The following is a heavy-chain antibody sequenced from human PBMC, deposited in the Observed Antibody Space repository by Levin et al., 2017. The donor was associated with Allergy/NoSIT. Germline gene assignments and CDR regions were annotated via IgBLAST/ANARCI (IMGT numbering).Heavy chain of an antibody. CDR1: GFTFSSYA. Sequence: PGGSLRLSCAASGFTFSSYAMHWVRQAPGKGLEWVAVISYDGSNKYYADSVKGRFTISRDNSKNTLYLQMNSLRAEDTAVYYCARDTMVRGVIGNFFDIWGQGTMVTVSS. V-gene: IGHV3-30-3*01. J-gene: IGHJ3*02. CDR3: ARDTMVRGVIGNFFDI. D-gene: IGHD3-10*01. CDR2: ISYDGSNK.